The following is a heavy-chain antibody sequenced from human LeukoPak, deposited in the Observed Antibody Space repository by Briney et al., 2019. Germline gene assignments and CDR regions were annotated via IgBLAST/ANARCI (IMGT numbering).Heavy chain of an antibody. CDR3: ARDVYGDGYNSFDY. Sequence: GGSLRLSCAASGFTFSSYWMHWVRQAPGKGLVWVSRINSDGSSTSYADSVKGRFTTSSDSSKNTLFPQMNSLRAEDTAVYYCARDVYGDGYNSFDYWGLGILVTVSS. D-gene: IGHD5-24*01. CDR2: INSDGSST. J-gene: IGHJ4*02. V-gene: IGHV3-74*01. CDR1: GFTFSSYW.